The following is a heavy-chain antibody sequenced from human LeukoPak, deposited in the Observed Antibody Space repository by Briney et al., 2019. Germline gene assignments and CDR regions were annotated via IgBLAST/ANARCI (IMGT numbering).Heavy chain of an antibody. V-gene: IGHV1-69*06. CDR3: ARVGEYSSSWYYFDY. Sequence: ASVKVSCKASGGTFSSYAISWVRQAPGQGLEWMGGIIPIFGTANYAQKFQGRVTITADKSTSTAYMELSSLRSEDTAVYYCARVGEYSSSWYYFDYWGQGTLVTVSS. D-gene: IGHD6-13*01. J-gene: IGHJ4*02. CDR1: GGTFSSYA. CDR2: IIPIFGTA.